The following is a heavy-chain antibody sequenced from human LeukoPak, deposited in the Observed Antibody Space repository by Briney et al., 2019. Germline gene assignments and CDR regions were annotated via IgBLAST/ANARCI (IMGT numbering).Heavy chain of an antibody. CDR2: ITSNSATI. V-gene: IGHV3-48*02. Sequence: GGSLRLSCAASGFTFSSYSMNWVRQPPGMGLEWVSYITSNSATIQYADSVKGRFAISRDNAKNSLSLQMNSLRDEDTAVYYCARSVGGHFDYWGQGMLVTVSS. CDR3: ARSVGGHFDY. CDR1: GFTFSSYS. D-gene: IGHD3-16*01. J-gene: IGHJ4*02.